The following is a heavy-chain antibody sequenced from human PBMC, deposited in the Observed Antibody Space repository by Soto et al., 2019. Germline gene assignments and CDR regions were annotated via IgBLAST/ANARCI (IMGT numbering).Heavy chain of an antibody. D-gene: IGHD1-26*01. V-gene: IGHV4-39*01. CDR2: IYYSGST. CDR1: SGSISSSTYY. J-gene: IGHJ4*02. CDR3: ARLGIVGKLTIGMRPFDY. Sequence: QVQLQESGPGLVKPSETLSLTCTVSSGSISSSTYYWGWIRQPPGKGLEWIGTIYYSGSTSYNPSLKSRITISLDTSKKQFSLNLSSVTAADTAVYYCARLGIVGKLTIGMRPFDYWGQGTLVTVSS.